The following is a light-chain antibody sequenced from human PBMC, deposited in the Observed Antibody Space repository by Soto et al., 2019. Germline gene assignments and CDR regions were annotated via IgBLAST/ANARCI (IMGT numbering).Light chain of an antibody. CDR3: QQRSNWPQLT. CDR2: DAS. Sequence: EIVLTQSPATLSLSPGERATLSCRASQSVSIYLAWYRQKPGQAPRLLIYDASNRATGIPARFSGSGSGTDFTLTISSLEPEDFAVYYCQQRSNWPQLTFGGGTKVEIK. CDR1: QSVSIY. V-gene: IGKV3-11*01. J-gene: IGKJ4*01.